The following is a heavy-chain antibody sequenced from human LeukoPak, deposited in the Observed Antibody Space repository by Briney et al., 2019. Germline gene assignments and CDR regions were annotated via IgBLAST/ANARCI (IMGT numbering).Heavy chain of an antibody. CDR2: IYYSGNT. Sequence: SETLSLTCTVSGGSISRGTYYWGWIRQPPGKGLEWIGSIYYSGNTYYNPSLKSRVTISIDTSKNQFSLSLSSVTAADTAVYYCARDFPYYYHYGVDVWGQGTTVTLSS. J-gene: IGHJ6*02. CDR3: ARDFPYYYHYGVDV. V-gene: IGHV4-39*02. CDR1: GGSISRGTYY.